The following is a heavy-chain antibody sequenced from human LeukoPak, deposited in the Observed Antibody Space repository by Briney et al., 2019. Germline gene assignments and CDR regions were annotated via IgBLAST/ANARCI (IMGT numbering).Heavy chain of an antibody. CDR1: GGSISSYY. CDR2: IYYSGST. D-gene: IGHD1-14*01. CDR3: ARGTGSFDY. J-gene: IGHJ4*02. Sequence: ASEPLSLTCTVSGGSISSYYWSWIRQPPGKGLEWIGYIYYSGSTNDNPSLKSRVTISVDTSKNQLSLKLSSVTAADTAVYYCARGTGSFDYWGQGALVTVSS. V-gene: IGHV4-59*01.